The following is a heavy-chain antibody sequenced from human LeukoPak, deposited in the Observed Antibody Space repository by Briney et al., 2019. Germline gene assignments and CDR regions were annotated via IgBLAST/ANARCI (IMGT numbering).Heavy chain of an antibody. D-gene: IGHD5-24*01. J-gene: IGHJ4*02. CDR1: GGSFSGYY. Sequence: KPSETLSLTCAVYGGSFSGYYWSWIRQPPGKGLEWIGEISHSGSTNHNPSLKSRVTISVDTSKNEVSLRLSSVTAADTAVYFCASVELATTNFGYWGQGSLVTVSS. CDR2: ISHSGST. CDR3: ASVELATTNFGY. V-gene: IGHV4-34*01.